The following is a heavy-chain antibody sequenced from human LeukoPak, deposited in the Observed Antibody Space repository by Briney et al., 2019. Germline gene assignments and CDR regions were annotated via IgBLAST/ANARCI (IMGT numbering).Heavy chain of an antibody. V-gene: IGHV4-39*01. J-gene: IGHJ4*02. CDR1: GGSISSSSYY. D-gene: IGHD2-2*01. CDR3: ARHWEYCSSTSCYEAFGKYYFDY. CDR2: IYYSGST. Sequence: PSETLSLTCTVSGGSISSSSYYWGWIRQPPGKGLEWIGSIYYSGSTYYNPSLKSRVTISVDTSKNQFSLKLSSVTAADTAVYYCARHWEYCSSTSCYEAFGKYYFDYWGQGTLVTVSS.